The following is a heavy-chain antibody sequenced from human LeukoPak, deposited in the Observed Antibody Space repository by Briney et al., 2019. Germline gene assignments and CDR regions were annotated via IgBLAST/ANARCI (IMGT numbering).Heavy chain of an antibody. CDR3: ARSYSSSWYGPYNWFDP. V-gene: IGHV4-4*07. Sequence: SETLSLTCTVSGGSINNYYWSWIRQPAGKGLEWIGLIYSSGSTSYNPSLKSRVTMSVDTSKKQFSLRLSSVTAADTAVYYCARSYSSSWYGPYNWFDPWGQGTLVTVSS. J-gene: IGHJ5*02. CDR2: IYSSGST. CDR1: GGSINNYY. D-gene: IGHD6-13*01.